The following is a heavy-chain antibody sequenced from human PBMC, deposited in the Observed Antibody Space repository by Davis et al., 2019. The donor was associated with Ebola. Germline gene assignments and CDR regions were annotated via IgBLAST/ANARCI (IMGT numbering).Heavy chain of an antibody. CDR3: ARDHSWAFDV. Sequence: GESLKISCAASGFTFSSYSLNWVRQAPGKGLEWVSYISNDDIYYADSVKGRFTISRDNAKNSLYLQMSSLRDGDTAVYYCARDHSWAFDVWGQGTRVTVSS. CDR1: GFTFSSYS. CDR2: ISNDDI. J-gene: IGHJ3*01. V-gene: IGHV3-48*02.